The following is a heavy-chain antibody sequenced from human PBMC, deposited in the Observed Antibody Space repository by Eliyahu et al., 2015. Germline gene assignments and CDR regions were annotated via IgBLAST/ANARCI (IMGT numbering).Heavy chain of an antibody. D-gene: IGHD6-13*01. V-gene: IGHV1-46*03. CDR2: INPSGGST. J-gene: IGHJ1*01. Sequence: QVQLVQSGAEVXKPGASVKVSCKPSGNTFTTYYMHWMRQAPGQGLEWMGIINPSGGSTSYAQKFQGRVTMTRDTSTSTVYMELSSLRSEDTAVYYCTTYSSSWPSKWYWGQGTLV. CDR3: TTYSSSWPSKWY. CDR1: GNTFTTYY.